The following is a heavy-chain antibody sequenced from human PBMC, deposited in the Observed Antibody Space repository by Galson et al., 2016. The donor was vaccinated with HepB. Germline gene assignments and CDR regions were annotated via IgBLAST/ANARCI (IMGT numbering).Heavy chain of an antibody. Sequence: SLGLSCAASGFSVIGNYMSWVRQAPRKGLEWVAFLSLNGDTFYADSVEGRFTISGDSSKNTLFLQMDSLRAEDTALYYCAGAARWDLLFDSWGQGTLVTVSS. D-gene: IGHD4-23*01. CDR2: LSLNGDT. CDR3: AGAARWDLLFDS. CDR1: GFSVIGNY. V-gene: IGHV3-53*01. J-gene: IGHJ4*02.